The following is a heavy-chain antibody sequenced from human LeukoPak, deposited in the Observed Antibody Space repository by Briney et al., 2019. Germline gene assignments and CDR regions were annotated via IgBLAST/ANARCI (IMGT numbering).Heavy chain of an antibody. Sequence: RPGGSLRLSCSASGFTFSSYAMHWVRQAPGKELEYVSGISSNGGSTYYADSVKGRFTISRDNSKSTLYLQMSSLRAEDTAVYYCVKDPRYWGQGTLVTVSS. V-gene: IGHV3-64D*09. CDR1: GFTFSSYA. CDR3: VKDPRY. J-gene: IGHJ4*02. CDR2: ISSNGGST.